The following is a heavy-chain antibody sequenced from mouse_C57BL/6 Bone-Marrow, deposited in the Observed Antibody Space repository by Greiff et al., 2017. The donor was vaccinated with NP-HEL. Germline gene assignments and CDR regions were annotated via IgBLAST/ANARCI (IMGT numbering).Heavy chain of an antibody. D-gene: IGHD1-1*01. V-gene: IGHV1-81*01. CDR3: ARATVVATPFDY. CDR2: IYPRSGNT. J-gene: IGHJ2*01. Sequence: VQLQQSGAELARPGASVKLSCTASGYTFTSYGISWVKQRTGQGLEWIGEIYPRSGNTYYNEKFKGKATLTADKSSSTAYMELRSLTSEDSAVYFCARATVVATPFDYWGQGTTLTVSS. CDR1: GYTFTSYG.